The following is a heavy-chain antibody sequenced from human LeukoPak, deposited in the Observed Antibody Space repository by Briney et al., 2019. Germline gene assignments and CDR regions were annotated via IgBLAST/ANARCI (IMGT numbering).Heavy chain of an antibody. CDR1: GFTFSSYS. J-gene: IGHJ6*02. Sequence: GGSLRLSCAASGFTFSSYSMNWVRQAPGKGLEWVAVISYDGSNKYYADSVKGRFTISRDNSKNTLYLQMNSLRAEDTAVYYCAKELESGVSYYYYGMDVWGQGTTVTVSS. CDR3: AKELESGVSYYYYGMDV. V-gene: IGHV3-30*18. CDR2: ISYDGSNK. D-gene: IGHD3-10*01.